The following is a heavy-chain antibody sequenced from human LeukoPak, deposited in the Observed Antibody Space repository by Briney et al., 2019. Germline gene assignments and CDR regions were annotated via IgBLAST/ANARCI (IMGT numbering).Heavy chain of an antibody. Sequence: SGGSLGLSCATSGFTFSSIWMSWVRQAPGKGLEWVANIKHDGSETNYVDSVKGRFTISRDNAKNSLHLQMNSLRVEDTAVYYCAKNGGPHGMDFWGQGTTVTVSS. CDR2: IKHDGSET. D-gene: IGHD3-16*01. CDR3: AKNGGPHGMDF. CDR1: GFTFSSIW. J-gene: IGHJ6*02. V-gene: IGHV3-7*02.